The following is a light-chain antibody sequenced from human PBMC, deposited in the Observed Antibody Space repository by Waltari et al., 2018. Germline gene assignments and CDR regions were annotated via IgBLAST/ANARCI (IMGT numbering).Light chain of an antibody. V-gene: IGKV3-20*01. J-gene: IGKJ1*01. CDR3: QQYGNSLWT. CDR1: QTVSSSY. Sequence: EIVLTQSPGTLSLSPGERATISCRASQTVSSSYLGWYQQKPGQAPRLLIYGASSRATGIPDRFSGSGSGTDFTLTISRLEPEDFAVYYCQQYGNSLWTFGQGTKVEIK. CDR2: GAS.